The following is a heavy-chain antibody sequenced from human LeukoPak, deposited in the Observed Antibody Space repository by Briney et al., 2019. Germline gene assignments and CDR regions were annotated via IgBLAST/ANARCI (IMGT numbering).Heavy chain of an antibody. Sequence: GGSLRLSCAASGFTFSSYAMHWVRQAPGKGLEWVSTISGSGGSTYYADSGKGRFTISRDNSKNTLYLQVNSLRAEHTAVYYCVSGSSGGFDDNWFDPWGQGTLVTVSS. J-gene: IGHJ5*02. D-gene: IGHD6-19*01. CDR1: GFTFSSYA. CDR2: ISGSGGST. CDR3: VSGSSGGFDDNWFDP. V-gene: IGHV3-23*01.